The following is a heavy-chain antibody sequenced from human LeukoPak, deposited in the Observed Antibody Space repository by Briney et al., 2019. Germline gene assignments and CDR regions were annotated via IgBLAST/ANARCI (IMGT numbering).Heavy chain of an antibody. V-gene: IGHV1-8*01. CDR2: MNPNSGNT. CDR3: AAYDNSGYYYGF. J-gene: IGHJ4*02. D-gene: IGHD3-22*01. CDR1: GYTFTSYD. Sequence: GASVKVSCKASGYTFTSYDINWVRQATGQGLEWMGWMNPNSGNTGYAQKFQDRVTMTRNTSISTAYMELSSLRSEDTAVYYCAAYDNSGYYYGFWGQGTLVTVSS.